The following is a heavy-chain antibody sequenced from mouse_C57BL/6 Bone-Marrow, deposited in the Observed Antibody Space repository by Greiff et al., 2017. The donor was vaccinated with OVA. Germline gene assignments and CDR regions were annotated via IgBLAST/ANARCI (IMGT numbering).Heavy chain of an antibody. Sequence: VQLQHSGPELVKPGASVKMSCKASGYTFTDYNMHWVKQSHGKSLEWIGYINPNNGGTSYNQKFKGKATLTVNKSSSTAYMELRSLTSEDSAVYYCASEAFRQLFDYWGQGTTLTVSS. CDR2: INPNNGGT. V-gene: IGHV1-22*01. J-gene: IGHJ2*01. D-gene: IGHD3-2*01. CDR3: ASEAFRQLFDY. CDR1: GYTFTDYN.